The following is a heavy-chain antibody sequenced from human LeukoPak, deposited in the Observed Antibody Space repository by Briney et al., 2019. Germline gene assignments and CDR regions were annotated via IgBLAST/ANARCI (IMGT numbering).Heavy chain of an antibody. CDR3: ARHLDWGYYFDY. J-gene: IGHJ4*02. Sequence: PSETLSLTCAVYGGSFSGYYWSWIRQPPGKGLEWIGEINHSGSTNYNPSLKSRVTISVDTSKNQFSLKLSSVTAADTAVYYCARHLDWGYYFDYWGQGTLVTVSS. CDR1: GGSFSGYY. D-gene: IGHD3-16*01. CDR2: INHSGST. V-gene: IGHV4-34*01.